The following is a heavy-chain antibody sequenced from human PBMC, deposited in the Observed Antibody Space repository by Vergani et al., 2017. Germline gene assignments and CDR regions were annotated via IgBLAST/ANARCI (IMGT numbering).Heavy chain of an antibody. D-gene: IGHD3-10*01. V-gene: IGHV3-33*01. Sequence: QVQLVESGGGVVQPGRSLRLSCAASGFTFNQYGMHWVRQAPGKGLEWVAVTWYDGNNKQYADSVKGRFTISRDNSKSTMYLQMNSLRDEDTGVYYCARQNPYGSAHVDFWGRGVLVTVSA. CDR3: ARQNPYGSAHVDF. CDR2: TWYDGNNK. CDR1: GFTFNQYG. J-gene: IGHJ4*02.